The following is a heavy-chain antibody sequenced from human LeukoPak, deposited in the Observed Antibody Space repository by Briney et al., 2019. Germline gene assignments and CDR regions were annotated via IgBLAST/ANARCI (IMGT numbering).Heavy chain of an antibody. J-gene: IGHJ4*02. D-gene: IGHD6-6*01. CDR3: ARAGIGSSSGKRFDS. Sequence: PSETLSLTCTVSVGSISSYSWSWIRQPPGKGLEWIGYIYYSGSTNYNPSLKSRVTISVDTSKTQLSLKLRSVTAVDTAVYYCARAGIGSSSGKRFDSWGQGTLVTVSS. CDR1: VGSISSYS. CDR2: IYYSGST. V-gene: IGHV4-59*01.